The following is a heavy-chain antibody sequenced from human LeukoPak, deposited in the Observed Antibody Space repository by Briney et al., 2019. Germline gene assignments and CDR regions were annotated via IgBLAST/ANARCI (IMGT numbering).Heavy chain of an antibody. D-gene: IGHD2-2*01. CDR2: INPNSGGT. Sequence: MHXVRQAPGQGREWMGRINPNSGGTNYAQKFQGRVTITRDTSISTAYMELSRLRSDDTAVYYCARVGSHIVVVPAAMFSWFDPWGQGTLVTVSS. CDR3: ARVGSHIVVVPAAMFSWFDP. J-gene: IGHJ5*02. V-gene: IGHV1-2*06.